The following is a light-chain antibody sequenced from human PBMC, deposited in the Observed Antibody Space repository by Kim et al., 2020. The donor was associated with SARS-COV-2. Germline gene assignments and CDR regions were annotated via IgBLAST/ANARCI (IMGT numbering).Light chain of an antibody. Sequence: ASVKLTCTLSSGNSSYAIAWHQQQPEKGPRYLMKLNSDGSHSKGDGIPDRFSGSSSGAERYLTISSLQSEDEADYYCQTWGTGGVFGGGTQLTVL. CDR1: SGNSSYA. CDR3: QTWGTGGV. J-gene: IGLJ3*02. V-gene: IGLV4-69*01. CDR2: LNSDGSH.